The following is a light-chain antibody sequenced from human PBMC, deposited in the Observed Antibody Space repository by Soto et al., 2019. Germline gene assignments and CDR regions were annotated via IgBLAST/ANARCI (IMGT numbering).Light chain of an antibody. V-gene: IGLV2-14*03. CDR1: SSDVGGYYF. CDR3: GSYTSSSTLGV. Sequence: QSVLTQPASVSGSPGQSITISCTGTSSDVGGYYFVSWYQHHPGKAPKLIIYDVSSRPSGVSNRFSGSKSGNTASLTISGLQAEDEADYYCGSYTSSSTLGVFGGGTKLTVL. J-gene: IGLJ3*02. CDR2: DVS.